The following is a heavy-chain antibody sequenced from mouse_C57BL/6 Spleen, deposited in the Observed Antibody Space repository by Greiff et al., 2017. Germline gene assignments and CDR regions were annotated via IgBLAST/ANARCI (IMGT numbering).Heavy chain of an antibody. D-gene: IGHD2-3*01. V-gene: IGHV5-9-1*02. CDR2: ISSGGDYI. CDR3: TRNDGYYPYYFDY. J-gene: IGHJ2*01. CDR1: GFTFSSYA. Sequence: EVNVVESGEGLVKPGGSLKLSCAASGFTFSSYAMSWVRQTPEKRLEWVAYISSGGDYIYYADTVKGRFTISRDNARNTLYLQMSSLKSEDTAMYYCTRNDGYYPYYFDYWGQGTTLTVSS.